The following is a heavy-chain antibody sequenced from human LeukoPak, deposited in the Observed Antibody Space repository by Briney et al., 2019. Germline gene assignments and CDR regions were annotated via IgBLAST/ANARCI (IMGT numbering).Heavy chain of an antibody. J-gene: IGHJ4*02. CDR3: ARGRYDSSGYQSGPADY. Sequence: SETLSLTCAVYGGSFSGYYCSWIRQPPGKGLEWIGEINHSGSTNNNPSLKSRATISVDTSKNQFSLKLSSVTAADTAVYYCARGRYDSSGYQSGPADYWGQGTLVTVSS. CDR1: GGSFSGYY. V-gene: IGHV4-34*04. CDR2: INHSGST. D-gene: IGHD3-22*01.